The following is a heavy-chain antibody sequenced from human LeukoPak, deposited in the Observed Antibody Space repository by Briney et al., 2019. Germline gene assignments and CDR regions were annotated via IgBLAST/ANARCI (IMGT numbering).Heavy chain of an antibody. CDR1: GFTFSSYE. J-gene: IGHJ6*04. Sequence: GRSLRLSCAAAGFTFSSYEMNWVRQAPGKWLEWVSYISSSGSHIYYGDSVKGRFTITRDNDKNSLYLQMNSLRAEDTAVYYCAELGITMIGGVWGKGTTVTISS. D-gene: IGHD3-10*02. CDR3: AELGITMIGGV. V-gene: IGHV3-48*03. CDR2: ISSSGSHI.